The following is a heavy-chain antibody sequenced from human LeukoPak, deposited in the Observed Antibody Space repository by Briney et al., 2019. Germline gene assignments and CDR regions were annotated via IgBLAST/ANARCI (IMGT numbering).Heavy chain of an antibody. V-gene: IGHV1-69*13. J-gene: IGHJ6*02. CDR3: ARDLVYSSPPAGMDV. CDR1: GGTFSSYA. Sequence: SVKVSCKASGGTFSSYAISWVRQAPGQGLEWMGGIIPIFGTANYAQKFQGRVTITAAESTSTAYMELSSLRSEDTAVYYCARDLVYSSPPAGMDVWGQGTTVTVSS. D-gene: IGHD6-13*01. CDR2: IIPIFGTA.